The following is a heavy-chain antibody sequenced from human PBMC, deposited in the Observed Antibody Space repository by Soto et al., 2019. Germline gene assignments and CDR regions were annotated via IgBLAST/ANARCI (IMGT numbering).Heavy chain of an antibody. CDR3: LRVVEAATRHTDFDS. CDR1: VVPSTIVIPS. J-gene: IGHJ4*02. Sequence: SEPCPSPAMSLVVPSTIVIPSGAGSASPPGKGLEFIGSVYYSGGAYYNPSLKSRVTVSVDTSKNQLSLRVNSVTAADTAVYYCLRVVEAATRHTDFDSWGQGILVTVSS. D-gene: IGHD2-15*01. CDR2: VYYSGGA. V-gene: IGHV4-39*01.